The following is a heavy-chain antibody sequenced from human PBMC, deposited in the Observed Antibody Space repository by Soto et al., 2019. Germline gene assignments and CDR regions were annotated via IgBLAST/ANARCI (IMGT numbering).Heavy chain of an antibody. CDR2: LYTGGSA. CDR1: GFSVTDHY. D-gene: IGHD3-9*01. V-gene: IGHV3-53*01. CDR3: ARSFDDWTTYFDY. J-gene: IGHJ4*02. Sequence: GGSLRLSCAASGFSVTDHYMTWVRQAPGKGLEWVSVLYTGGSAYYGDSVKGRFTISRDSSTNTLYLQMNSLKVGDTAFYFCARSFDDWTTYFDYWSEGTLVTVSS.